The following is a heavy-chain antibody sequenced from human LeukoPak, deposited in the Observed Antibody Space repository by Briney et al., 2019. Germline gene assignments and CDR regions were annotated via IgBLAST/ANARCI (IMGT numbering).Heavy chain of an antibody. D-gene: IGHD3-3*01. CDR2: INTNTGNP. CDR1: GYTFTSYA. CDR3: ARVNDFWSGYSGGSDY. V-gene: IGHV7-4-1*02. J-gene: IGHJ4*02. Sequence: GASVKVSCKASGYTFTSYAMNWVRQAPGQGLEWMGWINTNTGNPTYAQGFTGRFVFSLDTSVSTAYLQISSLKAEDIAVYYCARVNDFWSGYSGGSDYWGQGTLVTVSS.